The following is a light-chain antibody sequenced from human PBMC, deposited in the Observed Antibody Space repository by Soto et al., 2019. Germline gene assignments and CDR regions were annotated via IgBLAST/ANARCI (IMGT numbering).Light chain of an antibody. Sequence: NFMLTQPHSVSESRGKTVTISCSRSSGYMTSSYVQWYQQRPGSAPIIVIFEDNQRPSGVPDRFSGSVDRSSNSASLTISGLKTEDVADYYCQTSVESNNTVFGSGTK. CDR1: SGYMTSSY. CDR2: EDN. CDR3: QTSVESNNTV. J-gene: IGLJ1*01. V-gene: IGLV6-57*04.